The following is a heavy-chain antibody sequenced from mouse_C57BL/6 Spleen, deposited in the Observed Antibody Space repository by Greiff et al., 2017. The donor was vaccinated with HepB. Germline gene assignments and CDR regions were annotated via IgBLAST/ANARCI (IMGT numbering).Heavy chain of an antibody. CDR2: IDPSDSYT. CDR3: ARAEIKGYAMDY. D-gene: IGHD2-4*01. Sequence: VQLQQPGAELVKPGASVKLSCKASGYTFTSYWMQWVKQRPGQGLEWIGEIDPSDSYTNYNQKFKGKATLTVDTSSSTAYMQLSSLTSEDSAVYYCARAEIKGYAMDYWGQGNSVTVSS. CDR1: GYTFTSYW. J-gene: IGHJ4*01. V-gene: IGHV1-50*01.